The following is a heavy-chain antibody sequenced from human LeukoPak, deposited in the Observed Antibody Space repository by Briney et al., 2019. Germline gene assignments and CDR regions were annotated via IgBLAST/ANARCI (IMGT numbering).Heavy chain of an antibody. J-gene: IGHJ4*02. V-gene: IGHV3-23*01. CDR2: ISGGGETT. Sequence: PGGSLRLSCGASGFTFNNYAMNWVRQAPGKGLEWVSSISGGGETTYYADSAKGRFTISRDNSQNTLYLQTNSLRAEDTAVYYCSRDYADYVGYFFFDYWGQGTLVTVSS. D-gene: IGHD4-17*01. CDR3: SRDYADYVGYFFFDY. CDR1: GFTFNNYA.